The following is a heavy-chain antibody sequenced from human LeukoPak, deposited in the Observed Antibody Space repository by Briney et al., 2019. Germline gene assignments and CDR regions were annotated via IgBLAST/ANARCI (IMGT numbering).Heavy chain of an antibody. J-gene: IGHJ3*02. CDR3: ARARAARTDDAFDI. V-gene: IGHV3-11*04. CDR2: ISNSGSTI. Sequence: GGSLRLSCAASGFTFSDYYMSWIRQAPGKGLEWVSYISNSGSTIYYVDSVKGRFTISGDNAKNSLFLQMNSLRAEDTAVYFCARARAARTDDAFDIWGQGTMVTVSS. CDR1: GFTFSDYY. D-gene: IGHD6-6*01.